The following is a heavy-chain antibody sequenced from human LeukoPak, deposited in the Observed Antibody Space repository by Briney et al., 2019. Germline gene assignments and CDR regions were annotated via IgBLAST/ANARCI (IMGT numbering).Heavy chain of an antibody. CDR2: FDPEDGET. J-gene: IGHJ4*02. CDR3: ATEDYCSGGSCYGYYFDY. CDR1: GYTLTELS. D-gene: IGHD2-15*01. V-gene: IGHV1-24*01. Sequence: ASVKVSCKVSGYTLTELSMHWVRQAPGKGLEWLGGFDPEDGETIYAQKFQGRVTMTEDTSTDTAYMELSSLRSEDTGVYYCATEDYCSGGSCYGYYFDYWGQGTLVTVSS.